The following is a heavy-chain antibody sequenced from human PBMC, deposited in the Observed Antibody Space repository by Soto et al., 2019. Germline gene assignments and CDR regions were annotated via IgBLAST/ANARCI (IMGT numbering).Heavy chain of an antibody. J-gene: IGHJ4*02. Sequence: ASVKVSCKASGYTFTSYGISWVRQALGQGLEWMGWISAYNGNTNYAQKLQGRVTMTTDTSTSTAYMELRSLRSDDTAVYYCARTYDSSGSYYFDYWGQGTLVTVSS. V-gene: IGHV1-18*01. CDR1: GYTFTSYG. CDR3: ARTYDSSGSYYFDY. D-gene: IGHD3-22*01. CDR2: ISAYNGNT.